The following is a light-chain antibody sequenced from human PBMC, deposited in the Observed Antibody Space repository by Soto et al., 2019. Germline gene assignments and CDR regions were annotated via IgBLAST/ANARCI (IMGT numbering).Light chain of an antibody. CDR1: SSNVGSYNF. CDR2: EVS. Sequence: QPVLTQPASVSGSRGQSIIISCNGTSSNVGSYNFVSWYRQYPGKAPELIIYEVSQRPSTFFNRFSGSKSGNTASLTISGLQSDDEADYYCCSYAGNNALVFGGGTKLTVL. CDR3: CSYAGNNALV. V-gene: IGLV2-23*02. J-gene: IGLJ3*02.